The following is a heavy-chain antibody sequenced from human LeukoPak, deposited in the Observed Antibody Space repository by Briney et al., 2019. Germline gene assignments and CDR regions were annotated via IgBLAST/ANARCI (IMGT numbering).Heavy chain of an antibody. D-gene: IGHD2-2*01. CDR1: GYTFTGYY. J-gene: IGHJ4*02. Sequence: GASVKVSCKASGYTFTGYYMHWVRQAPGQGLEWMGWINPNSGGTNYAQKFQGRVTMTRDTSISTAYMELSRLRSDDTAVYYCARERGDIVVVPAARRGFFYYWGQGTLVTVSS. V-gene: IGHV1-2*02. CDR3: ARERGDIVVVPAARRGFFYY. CDR2: INPNSGGT.